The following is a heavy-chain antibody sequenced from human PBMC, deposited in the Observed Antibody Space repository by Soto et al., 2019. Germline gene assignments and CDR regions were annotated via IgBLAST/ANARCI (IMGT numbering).Heavy chain of an antibody. D-gene: IGHD6-19*01. J-gene: IGHJ6*02. CDR3: AREGGIAVAGNYYGMDV. CDR1: GYTFTSYG. Sequence: ASVKVSCKASGYTFTSYGISWVRQAPGQGLEWMGWISAYNGNTNYAQKLQGRVTMTTDTSTSTAYMELRSLRSDDTAVYYCAREGGIAVAGNYYGMDVWGQGTTVTSP. CDR2: ISAYNGNT. V-gene: IGHV1-18*01.